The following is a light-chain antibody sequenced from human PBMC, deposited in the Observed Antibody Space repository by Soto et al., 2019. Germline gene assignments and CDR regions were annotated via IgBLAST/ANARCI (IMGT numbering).Light chain of an antibody. CDR1: SSDIGGYNY. Sequence: QSALTQPASVSGSPGQSITISCTGTSSDIGGYNYVSWYQQHPGNAPKLIIYDVTNRPSGVSNRFSGSKSGDTASLTISGLLAEDEADYYCSSYAGSNNFVFGGGTKLTVL. V-gene: IGLV2-14*01. CDR3: SSYAGSNNFV. CDR2: DVT. J-gene: IGLJ2*01.